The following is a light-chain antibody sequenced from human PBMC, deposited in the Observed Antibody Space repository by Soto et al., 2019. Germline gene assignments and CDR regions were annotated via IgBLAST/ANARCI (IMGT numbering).Light chain of an antibody. CDR1: QSISSY. Sequence: DIQMTQSPSSLSASVGDRVTITCRASQSISSYLNWYQQKPGKAPQLLIYAASSLQSGVPSRFSGSGSGSDFTLTISSLQPEDFETYYCQQSYSTPHTFGGGTKVDIK. CDR3: QQSYSTPHT. V-gene: IGKV1-39*01. CDR2: AAS. J-gene: IGKJ4*01.